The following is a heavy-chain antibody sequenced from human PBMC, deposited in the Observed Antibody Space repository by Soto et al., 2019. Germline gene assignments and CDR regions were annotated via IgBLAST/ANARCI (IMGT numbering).Heavy chain of an antibody. Sequence: GESLKISCKGSGYSFTSYWIGWVRQMPGKGLEWMGIIYPGDSDTRYSPSFQGQVTISADKSISTAYLQWGSLKASDTAMYYCARQAPGFQDYDYIWGSYRDRGYYFDYWGQGTLVTVSS. D-gene: IGHD3-16*02. CDR2: IYPGDSDT. CDR1: GYSFTSYW. V-gene: IGHV5-51*01. J-gene: IGHJ4*02. CDR3: ARQAPGFQDYDYIWGSYRDRGYYFDY.